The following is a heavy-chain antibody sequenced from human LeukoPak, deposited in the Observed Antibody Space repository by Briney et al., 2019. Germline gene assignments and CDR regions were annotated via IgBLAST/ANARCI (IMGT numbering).Heavy chain of an antibody. CDR3: ARVQLDSYRANWFDP. J-gene: IGHJ5*02. V-gene: IGHV5-51*01. CDR2: IYPGDSDT. Sequence: GESLKISCKASGYSFTDYWIGWVRQMPGKGLEWMGIIYPGDSDTRYSPSFQGQVTISADKSISTAYLQWSSLKASDTAMYYCARVQLDSYRANWFDPWGQGTLVTVSS. CDR1: GYSFTDYW. D-gene: IGHD1-1*01.